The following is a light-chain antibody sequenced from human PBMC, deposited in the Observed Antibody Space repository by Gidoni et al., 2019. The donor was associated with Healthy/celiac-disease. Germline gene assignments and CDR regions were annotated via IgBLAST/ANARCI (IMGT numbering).Light chain of an antibody. V-gene: IGKV1-17*01. CDR3: LQHNSYPLT. Sequence: DSQMTESPSSLSASVGDRVTITCRASQGIRNYLGWYQQKPGKAPKRLIYAASSLQSGVPSRFSGSGSGTEFTLTISSLQPEDFATYYCLQHNSYPLTFGGGTKVEIK. CDR1: QGIRNY. CDR2: AAS. J-gene: IGKJ4*01.